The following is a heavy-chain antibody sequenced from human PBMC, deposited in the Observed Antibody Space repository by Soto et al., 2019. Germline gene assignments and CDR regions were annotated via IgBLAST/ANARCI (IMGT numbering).Heavy chain of an antibody. Sequence: GGSLILSCAASGFTFSSYAMSWVRQAPGKGLEWVSAISGSGGSTYYADSVKGRFTISRDNSKNTLYLQMNSLRAEDTAVYYCATSPEITMIVPRDYWGQGTLVTVSS. V-gene: IGHV3-23*01. CDR3: ATSPEITMIVPRDY. CDR2: ISGSGGST. CDR1: GFTFSSYA. D-gene: IGHD3-22*01. J-gene: IGHJ4*02.